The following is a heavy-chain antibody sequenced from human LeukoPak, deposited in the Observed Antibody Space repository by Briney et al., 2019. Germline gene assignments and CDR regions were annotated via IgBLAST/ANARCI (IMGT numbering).Heavy chain of an antibody. Sequence: GGCLILACGGPGLTLCSHGGRSVRLARGWGRGWDSAIIGSGGRTSYPDSVKGRFTISRDNSKNTLYLQMNSLRVEDTAVYYCAKDGFVPPPHSSSSGRPYYFDYWGQGTLVTVSS. CDR1: GLTLCSHG. J-gene: IGHJ4*02. CDR2: IIGSGGRT. V-gene: IGHV3-23*01. CDR3: AKDGFVPPPHSSSSGRPYYFDY. D-gene: IGHD6-13*01.